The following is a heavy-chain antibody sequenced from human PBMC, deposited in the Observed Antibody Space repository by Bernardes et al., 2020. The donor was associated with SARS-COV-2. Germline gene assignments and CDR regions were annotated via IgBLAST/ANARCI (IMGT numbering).Heavy chain of an antibody. CDR3: ARADLGVYWYYFDY. J-gene: IGHJ4*02. V-gene: IGHV4-59*01. D-gene: IGHD1-26*01. CDR2: IYYSGST. CDR1: GGSISSYY. Sequence: TLSLTCTVSGGSISSYYWSWIRQPPGKGLEWIGYIYYSGSTNYNPSLKSRVTISVDTSKNQFSLKLSSVTAADTAVYYCARADLGVYWYYFDYWGQGTLVTVSS.